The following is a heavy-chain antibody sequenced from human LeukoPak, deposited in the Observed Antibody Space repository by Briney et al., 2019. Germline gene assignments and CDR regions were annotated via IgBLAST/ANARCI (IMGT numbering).Heavy chain of an antibody. J-gene: IGHJ4*02. D-gene: IGHD5-12*01. CDR1: GFTFSSYE. V-gene: IGHV3-48*03. Sequence: GGSLRLSCAASGFTFSSYEMNWVRQAPGKGLEWVSYISSSGSTIYYADSVKGRFTISRDNAKNSLYLQMNSLRADDTAVYYCARDGRYSGHGDYWGQGTLVTVSS. CDR2: ISSSGSTI. CDR3: ARDGRYSGHGDY.